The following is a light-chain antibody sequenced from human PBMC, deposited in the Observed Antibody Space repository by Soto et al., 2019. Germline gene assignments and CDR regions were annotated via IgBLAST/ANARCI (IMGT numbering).Light chain of an antibody. Sequence: QSALTQPPSASGSPGQSVTISCTGTSSDVGGYNYVSWYQQHPGKAPKLMIYEVSKRPSGVPDRFCGSKSGNTASLTVSGLQAEDEADYYCSSYAGSNTYVSGTGTKVTVL. V-gene: IGLV2-8*01. CDR1: SSDVGGYNY. J-gene: IGLJ1*01. CDR2: EVS. CDR3: SSYAGSNTYV.